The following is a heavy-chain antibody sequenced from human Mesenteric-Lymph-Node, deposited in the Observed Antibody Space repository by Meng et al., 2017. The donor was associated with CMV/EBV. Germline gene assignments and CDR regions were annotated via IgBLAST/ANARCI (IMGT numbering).Heavy chain of an antibody. J-gene: IGHJ4*02. V-gene: IGHV1-69*05. Sequence: SVKVSCKASGGTFRTYAISWVRQAPGQGLEWMGEIIPVFGRAIYAQKFQGRVTMTTDESTSTAYMELSSLSSEDTAVYFCARDYGDGDYWGQGTLVTVSS. CDR1: GGTFRTYA. CDR2: IIPVFGRA. D-gene: IGHD4-17*01. CDR3: ARDYGDGDY.